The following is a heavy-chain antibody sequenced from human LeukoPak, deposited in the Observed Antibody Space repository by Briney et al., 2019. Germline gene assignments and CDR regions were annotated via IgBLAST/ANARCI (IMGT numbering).Heavy chain of an antibody. CDR1: GFTFSSYA. CDR3: AKDYYGGDSHYYGMDV. CDR2: IIASGGST. V-gene: IGHV3-23*01. J-gene: IGHJ6*02. Sequence: GGSLRLSCAISGFTFSSYAMSWVRQAPGKGLEWVSGIIASGGSTYYADSVKGRFTISRDNSKNTLYLQMNSLRAEDTAVYYCAKDYYGGDSHYYGMDVWGQGTTVTVSS. D-gene: IGHD4-23*01.